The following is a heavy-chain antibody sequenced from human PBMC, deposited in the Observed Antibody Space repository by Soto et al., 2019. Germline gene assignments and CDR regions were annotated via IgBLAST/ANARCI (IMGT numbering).Heavy chain of an antibody. CDR3: ARDLGIRYYDSSGQGGFDY. J-gene: IGHJ4*02. D-gene: IGHD3-22*01. Sequence: GAAEGNFGNYGRRWVRQNTSKGLEWVAVIWYDGSNKYYADSVKGRFTISRDNSKNTLYLQMNSLRAEDTAVYYCARDLGIRYYDSSGQGGFDYWGQGTLVTVSS. CDR1: EGNFGNYG. V-gene: IGHV3-33*01. CDR2: IWYDGSNK.